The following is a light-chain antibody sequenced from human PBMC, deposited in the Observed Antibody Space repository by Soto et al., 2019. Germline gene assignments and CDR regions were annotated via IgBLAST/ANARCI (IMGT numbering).Light chain of an antibody. J-gene: IGKJ4*01. V-gene: IGKV3-11*01. CDR3: QHRYNWPLT. CDR1: QSISSL. Sequence: DIVLTQSPATLSLSPGERATLSCRASQSISSLLAWYQQKPGQAPRLLIYDASNRATGIPARFSGSGSGTDVTLTISSLEPEDFAVYYCQHRYNWPLTFGGGSKVEIK. CDR2: DAS.